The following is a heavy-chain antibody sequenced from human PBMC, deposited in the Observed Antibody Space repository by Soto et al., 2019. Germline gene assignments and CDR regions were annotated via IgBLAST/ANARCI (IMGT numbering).Heavy chain of an antibody. J-gene: IGHJ6*02. D-gene: IGHD3-3*01. CDR1: GFTVSSNY. CDR2: IYSGGST. CDR3: ARGHDFWSGYSYYYGMYV. Sequence: AGGSLRLSCAASGFTVSSNYMSWVRQAPGKGLEWVSVIYSGGSTYYADSVKGRFTISRDNSKNTLYLQMNSLRAEDTAVYLCARGHDFWSGYSYYYGMYVWGQGTTVTVSS. V-gene: IGHV3-53*01.